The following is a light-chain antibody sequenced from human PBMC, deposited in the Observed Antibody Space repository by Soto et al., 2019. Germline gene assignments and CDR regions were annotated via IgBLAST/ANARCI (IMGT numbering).Light chain of an antibody. CDR3: QQYNSYPYT. CDR1: QSISTW. J-gene: IGKJ2*01. Sequence: DIQMTQSPSTVSASVGDAVTITCRASQSISTWLDWYQQKPGKAPNLLIYDASTLESGGPSGFSGSGSGTEFTLTISSLQPDDSATYYCQQYNSYPYTCGQGTKLEIK. V-gene: IGKV1-5*01. CDR2: DAS.